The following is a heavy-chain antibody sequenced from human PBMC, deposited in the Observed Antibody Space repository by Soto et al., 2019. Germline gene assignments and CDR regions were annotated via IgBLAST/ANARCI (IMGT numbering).Heavy chain of an antibody. J-gene: IGHJ5*02. Sequence: ASVKVSCKASGGTFSSYAISLVRQAPGQGLEWMGWMNPNSGNTGYAQKFQGRVTMTRNTSISTAYMELSSLRSEDTAVYYCARGQDIFRFDPWGQGTLVTVSS. CDR2: MNPNSGNT. D-gene: IGHD3-3*02. CDR3: ARGQDIFRFDP. CDR1: GGTFSSYA. V-gene: IGHV1-8*02.